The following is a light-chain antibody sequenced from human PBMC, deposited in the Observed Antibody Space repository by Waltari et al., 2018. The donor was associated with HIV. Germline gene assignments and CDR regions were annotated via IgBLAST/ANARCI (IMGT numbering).Light chain of an antibody. CDR1: NRDVGSYNL. CDR3: CSYAGSNTFV. J-gene: IGLJ1*01. CDR2: EGS. V-gene: IGLV2-23*03. Sequence: QSALTQPASVSGSPGQSITIPCPGTNRDVGSYNLVSWYQQHPGKAPKLMIYEGSKRPSGVSNRFSGSKSGNTASLTISGLQAEDEADYYCCSYAGSNTFVFGTGTKVTVL.